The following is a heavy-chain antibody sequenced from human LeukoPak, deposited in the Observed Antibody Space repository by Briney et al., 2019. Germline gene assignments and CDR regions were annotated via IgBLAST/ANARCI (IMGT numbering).Heavy chain of an antibody. J-gene: IGHJ4*02. CDR3: ARDMIFGVVIKNY. CDR1: GFTFSSYA. CDR2: ISYDGSNK. D-gene: IGHD3/OR15-3a*01. V-gene: IGHV3-30*04. Sequence: GGSLRLSCAASGFTFSSYAMHWVRQAPGKGLEWVAVISYDGSNKYYADSVKGRFTISRDNSKNTLYLQMNSLRAEDTAVYYCARDMIFGVVIKNYWGQGTLVTVSS.